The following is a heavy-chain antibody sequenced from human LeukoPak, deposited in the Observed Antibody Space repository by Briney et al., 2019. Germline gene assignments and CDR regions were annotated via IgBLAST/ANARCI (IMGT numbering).Heavy chain of an antibody. CDR3: VRDETGGEVYKY. CDR2: ISPSGNYM. Sequence: GGSLRLSCLTSGFKFSSYSMNWVRQAPGKGLKWVSSISPSGNYMHFADSVKGRFTVSRDNAHSTLYLQMSSLQVQDTALYYCVRDETGGEVYKYWGQGTLITVSS. V-gene: IGHV3-21*06. D-gene: IGHD2-21*01. CDR1: GFKFSSYS. J-gene: IGHJ4*02.